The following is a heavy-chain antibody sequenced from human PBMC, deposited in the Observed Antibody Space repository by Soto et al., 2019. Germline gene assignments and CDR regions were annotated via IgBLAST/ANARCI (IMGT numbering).Heavy chain of an antibody. CDR2: IIPIVGIA. Sequence: QVQLVQSGAEVKKPGSSVKVSCKASGGTFSSYTISWVRQAPGQGLEWMGRIIPIVGIANYAQKFQGRVTITAAKSTSTAYMELISLRSEDTAVYYCARAPIGYCSSTSCPYYYYMDVWGKGTTVTVSS. D-gene: IGHD2-2*01. CDR1: GGTFSSYT. CDR3: ARAPIGYCSSTSCPYYYYMDV. J-gene: IGHJ6*03. V-gene: IGHV1-69*02.